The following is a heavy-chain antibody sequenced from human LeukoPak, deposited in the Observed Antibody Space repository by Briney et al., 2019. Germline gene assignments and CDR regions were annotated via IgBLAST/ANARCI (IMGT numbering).Heavy chain of an antibody. J-gene: IGHJ4*02. V-gene: IGHV3-30*18. D-gene: IGHD5-24*01. Sequence: GGSLRLSCAASGFTFSNFGMHWVRQAPGKGLEWVAVISHDGKNEYYTDSVKGRFTISRDNAKNTLYLQMNSLRVEDTAVYYCAKQMAVDYFDYWGQGTLVTVSS. CDR3: AKQMAVDYFDY. CDR2: ISHDGKNE. CDR1: GFTFSNFG.